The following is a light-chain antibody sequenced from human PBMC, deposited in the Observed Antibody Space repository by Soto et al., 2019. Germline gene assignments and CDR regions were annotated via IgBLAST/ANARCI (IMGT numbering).Light chain of an antibody. CDR3: QSYDSSLSGSRV. CDR1: RSNIGAGYG. CDR2: DNS. J-gene: IGLJ1*01. Sequence: QSVLTQPPSVSGAPGQRVTISCTGSRSNIGAGYGVHWYQQLPRTAPKLLIYDNSNRPSGVPDRFSGSNSGTSASLAITGLQPEDEADYYCQSYDSSLSGSRVFGTGTKLTVL. V-gene: IGLV1-40*01.